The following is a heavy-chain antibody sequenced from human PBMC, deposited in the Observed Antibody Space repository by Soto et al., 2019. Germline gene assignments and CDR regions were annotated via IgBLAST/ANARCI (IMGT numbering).Heavy chain of an antibody. V-gene: IGHV3-33*01. CDR1: GFTFSSYG. D-gene: IGHD3-10*01. J-gene: IGHJ3*02. CDR3: ARALATIDAFDS. CDR2: IWYDGSNK. Sequence: QVQLVESGGGVVQPGRSLRLSCAASGFTFSSYGMHWVRQAPGKGLEWVAVIWYDGSNKYYADSVKGRFTISRDNSKNTLYLQMNSLRAEDTAVYYCARALATIDAFDSWGQGTMVTVSS.